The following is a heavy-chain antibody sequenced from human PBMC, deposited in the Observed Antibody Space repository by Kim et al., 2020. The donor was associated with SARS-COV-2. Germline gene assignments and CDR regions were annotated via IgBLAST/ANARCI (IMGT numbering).Heavy chain of an antibody. Sequence: GGSLRLSCAASGFTFDDYAMHWVRQAPGKGLEWVSGISWNSGSIGYADSVKGRFTISRDNAKNSLYLQMNSLRAEDTALYYCAKDITNRIVVLPQHNYYYGMDVWGQGTTVTVSS. D-gene: IGHD2-15*01. CDR2: ISWNSGSI. CDR1: GFTFDDYA. V-gene: IGHV3-9*01. J-gene: IGHJ6*02. CDR3: AKDITNRIVVLPQHNYYYGMDV.